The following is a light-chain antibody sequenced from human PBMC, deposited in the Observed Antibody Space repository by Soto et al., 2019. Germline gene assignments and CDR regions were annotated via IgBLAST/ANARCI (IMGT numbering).Light chain of an antibody. CDR3: QQYNSYSPWT. V-gene: IGKV1-5*01. J-gene: IGKJ1*01. CDR2: DSS. Sequence: DIQMTQSPSTLSASVGDRVTITCRASQSISNWLAWYQQKPGKAPKLLICDSSSLESGVPSRFSGSGSGTEFTLTISGLQPDDFATYYCQQYNSYSPWTFGPGTKVEIK. CDR1: QSISNW.